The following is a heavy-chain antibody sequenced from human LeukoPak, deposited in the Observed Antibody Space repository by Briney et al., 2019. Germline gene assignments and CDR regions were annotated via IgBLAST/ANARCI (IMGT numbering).Heavy chain of an antibody. J-gene: IGHJ4*02. CDR3: AKDSYPGIAAAGITLSY. CDR2: ISYDGSNK. D-gene: IGHD6-13*01. V-gene: IGHV3-30*18. CDR1: GFTFSSYG. Sequence: GGSLRLSCAASGFTFSSYGMHWVRQAPGKGLEWVAVISYDGSNKYYADSVKGRFTISRDNSKNTLYLQMNSLRAEDTAVYYCAKDSYPGIAAAGITLSYWGQGTLVTVSS.